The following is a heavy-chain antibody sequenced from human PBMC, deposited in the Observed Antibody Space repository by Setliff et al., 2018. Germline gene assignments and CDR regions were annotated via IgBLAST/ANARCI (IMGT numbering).Heavy chain of an antibody. CDR2: IYYSGRT. CDR1: GGSISTYY. J-gene: IGHJ4*02. CDR3: ARQGSRPLGSFDY. V-gene: IGHV4-59*08. Sequence: SETLSLTCTVSGGSISTYYWSWIRQPPGKGLERIGYIYYSGRTNYNPSLRSRVTISVDTSKNQFSLKLNSVTAADTAIYYCARQGSRPLGSFDYWGQRTLVTV. D-gene: IGHD3-10*01.